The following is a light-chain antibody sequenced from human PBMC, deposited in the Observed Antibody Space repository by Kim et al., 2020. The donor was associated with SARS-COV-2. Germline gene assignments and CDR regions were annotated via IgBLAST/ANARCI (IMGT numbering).Light chain of an antibody. Sequence: LSPGERATLSCRASQSVSSIYLAWYQQKPGQAPRLLIYGASSRATDIPDRFSGSGSGTDFTLTISRLEPEDFAVYYCQQCSSAPWTFGQGTKLEI. CDR3: QQCSSAPWT. J-gene: IGKJ1*01. V-gene: IGKV3-20*01. CDR1: QSVSSIY. CDR2: GAS.